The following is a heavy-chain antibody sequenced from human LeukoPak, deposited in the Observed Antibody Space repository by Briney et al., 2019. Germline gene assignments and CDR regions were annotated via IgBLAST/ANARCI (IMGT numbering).Heavy chain of an antibody. CDR2: INSNSGNT. CDR3: ARREGSLGAFDI. Sequence: GASVKVSCKASGHTFTSYDINWVRQVTGQELEWMGWINSNSGNTGYAQKFQGRVTMTWNTSISTIYMELSSLRSEDTAVYYCARREGSLGAFDIWGQGTMVTVSS. V-gene: IGHV1-8*01. J-gene: IGHJ3*02. CDR1: GHTFTSYD. D-gene: IGHD1-26*01.